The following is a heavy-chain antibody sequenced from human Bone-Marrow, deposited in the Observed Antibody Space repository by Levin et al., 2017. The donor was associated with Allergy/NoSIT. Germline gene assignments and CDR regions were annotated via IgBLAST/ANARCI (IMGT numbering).Heavy chain of an antibody. CDR2: ISGTSDYI. V-gene: IGHV3-21*01. CDR3: ARDMVVDTVSVFYFDY. D-gene: IGHD3-10*01. CDR1: GFSFSTFS. Sequence: GGSLRLSCAASGFSFSTFSMNWVRQAPGEGLEWISSISGTSDYIYYADSVKGRFTVSRDNAKNSLYLQMKSLRAEDTAVYYCARDMVVDTVSVFYFDYWGQGSRVTVSS. J-gene: IGHJ4*02.